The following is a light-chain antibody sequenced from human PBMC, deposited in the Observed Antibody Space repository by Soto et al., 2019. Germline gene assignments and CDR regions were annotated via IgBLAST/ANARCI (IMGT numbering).Light chain of an antibody. CDR2: VAS. CDR3: QKYNSAPWT. Sequence: DIQMTQSPSSLSATVGDRVTITCRASQGISNYLAWYQQQPGKVPKLLIYVASTLQSGVPSRFSGSGSGTDFTLTISSLQPEDVATYYCQKYNSAPWTFGQGTKVEIK. J-gene: IGKJ1*01. V-gene: IGKV1-27*01. CDR1: QGISNY.